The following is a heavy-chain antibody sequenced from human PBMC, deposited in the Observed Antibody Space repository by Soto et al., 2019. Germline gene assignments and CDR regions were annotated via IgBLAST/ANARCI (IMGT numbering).Heavy chain of an antibody. CDR3: AREIRDYDILTGYYSSSGPDY. CDR2: ISSSSTI. V-gene: IGHV3-48*02. CDR1: GFTFSSYS. Sequence: GGSLRLSCAASGFTFSSYSMNWVRQAPGKGLEWVSYISSSSTIYYADSVKGRFTISRDNAKNSLYLQMNSLRDEDTAVYYCAREIRDYDILTGYYSSSGPDYWGQGTLVTVSS. J-gene: IGHJ4*02. D-gene: IGHD3-9*01.